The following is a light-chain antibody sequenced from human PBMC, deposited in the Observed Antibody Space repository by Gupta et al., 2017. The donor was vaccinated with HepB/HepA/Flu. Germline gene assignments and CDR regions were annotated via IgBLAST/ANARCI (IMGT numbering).Light chain of an antibody. Sequence: EIVMTQSPATLSVSPGERAILSCRASQSVSSNLAWYQQKPGQAPRLLIYRASTRATGIPARFSGSGSGTEFTLTISSLQSEDFAVYYCQQYNNWPPVTFGGGTKVEIK. CDR3: QQYNNWPPVT. J-gene: IGKJ4*01. CDR1: QSVSSN. CDR2: RAS. V-gene: IGKV3-15*01.